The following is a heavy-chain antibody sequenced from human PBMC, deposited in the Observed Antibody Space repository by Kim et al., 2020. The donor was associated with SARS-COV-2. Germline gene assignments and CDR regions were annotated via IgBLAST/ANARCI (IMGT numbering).Heavy chain of an antibody. CDR1: GYTFTMNA. CDR3: TRVSWGTYRYTDY. V-gene: IGHV7-4-1*02. Sequence: ASVKVSCKASGYTFTMNAIRWVRQAPGQGLEWMGWINTDTGNPTYAQAFTRRFVFSVDTSVTTAYLQISSLEPEDTALYYCTRVSWGTYRYTDYWGQGTL. J-gene: IGHJ4*02. D-gene: IGHD3-16*02. CDR2: INTDTGNP.